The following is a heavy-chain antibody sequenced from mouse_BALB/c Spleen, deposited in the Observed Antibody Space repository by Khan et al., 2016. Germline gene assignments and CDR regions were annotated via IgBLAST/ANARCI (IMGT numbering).Heavy chain of an antibody. CDR1: GFTFSDHY. CDR3: ARPGNHGSSGFAY. J-gene: IGHJ3*01. CDR2: LSNGGGSI. Sequence: EVELVESGGGLVQPGGSLKLSCATSGFTFSDHYMYWVCKTPEKRLEWVAYLSNGGGSIYYADTVKSRFTIYRDNAKNTLYLQMSRLKSENTAMYYGARPGNHGSSGFAYWGQGTLVTVSA. D-gene: IGHD1-1*01. V-gene: IGHV5-12*02.